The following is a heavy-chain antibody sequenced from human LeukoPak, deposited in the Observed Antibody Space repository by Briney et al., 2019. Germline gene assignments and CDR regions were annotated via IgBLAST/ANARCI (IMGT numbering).Heavy chain of an antibody. J-gene: IGHJ6*02. CDR1: GFTFSSYG. V-gene: IGHV3-30*18. CDR3: AKETYGMDV. Sequence: GGSLRLSCAASGFTFSSYGMHWVRQAPGKGLEWVAVISYDGSNKYYADSVKGRFTTSRDNSKNTLYLQMNSLRAEDTAVYYCAKETYGMDVWGQGTTVTVSS. CDR2: ISYDGSNK.